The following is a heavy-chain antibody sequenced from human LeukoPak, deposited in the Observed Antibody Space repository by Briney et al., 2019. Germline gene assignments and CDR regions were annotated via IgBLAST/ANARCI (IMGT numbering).Heavy chain of an antibody. J-gene: IGHJ6*02. Sequence: PGGCLRLSCVASGFTFSSHAMSWVRRAPGKGLQWVSGFSGSGDNTYYAYADSVKGGFTISRDNSRDTLYLQMNSLRAEDTAVYYCAKHSGDYYYYYGMDVWGQGTTVTVSS. CDR1: GFTFSSHA. D-gene: IGHD2-21*01. CDR2: FSGSGDNT. CDR3: AKHSGDYYYYYGMDV. V-gene: IGHV3-23*01.